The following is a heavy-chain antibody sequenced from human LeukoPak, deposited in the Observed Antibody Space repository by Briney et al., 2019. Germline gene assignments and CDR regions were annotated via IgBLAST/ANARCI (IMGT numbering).Heavy chain of an antibody. CDR3: VRGQWLDNC. D-gene: IGHD6-19*01. J-gene: IGHJ4*02. V-gene: IGHV4-34*01. CDR1: GGSFNDHS. Sequence: PETLSLTCAAYGGSFNDHSWSWIRQPPGKGLEWIGVIDQFGATSYNPSLKSRLTISVDTSKKQISLRLTSVTAADTAVYYCVRGQWLDNCWGQGTLVTVSS. CDR2: IDQFGAT.